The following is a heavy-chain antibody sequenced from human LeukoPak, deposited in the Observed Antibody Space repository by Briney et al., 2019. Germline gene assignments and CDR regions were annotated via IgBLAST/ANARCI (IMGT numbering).Heavy chain of an antibody. J-gene: IGHJ4*02. CDR3: ARVGAILVDY. V-gene: IGHV4-39*07. CDR2: IYYSGST. D-gene: IGHD1-26*01. Sequence: PSETLSLTCTVSGGSISSSSYYWGWIRQPPGKGLEWIGSIYYSGSTYYNPSLKSRVTISVDTSKNQFSLKLSSVTAADTAVYYCARVGAILVDYWGQGTLVTVSS. CDR1: GGSISSSSYY.